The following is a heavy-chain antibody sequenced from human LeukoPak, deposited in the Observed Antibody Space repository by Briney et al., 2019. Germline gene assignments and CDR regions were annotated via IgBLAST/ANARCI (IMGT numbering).Heavy chain of an antibody. CDR1: GGSISSSSYY. D-gene: IGHD6-19*01. J-gene: IGHJ3*02. Sequence: PSETLSLTCTVSGGSISSSSYYWGWIRQPPGKGLEWIGSIYYSGSTYYNPSLKSRVTISVDTSKNQFSLKLSSVTAADTAVYYCARGIAVAGDAFDIWVQGTMVTVSS. V-gene: IGHV4-39*07. CDR2: IYYSGST. CDR3: ARGIAVAGDAFDI.